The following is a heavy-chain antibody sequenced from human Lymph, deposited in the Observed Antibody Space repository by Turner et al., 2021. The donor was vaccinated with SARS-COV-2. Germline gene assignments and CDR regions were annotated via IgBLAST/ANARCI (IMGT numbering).Heavy chain of an antibody. J-gene: IGHJ6*02. CDR3: ARDDREFWSGYYTHYYYYGMDV. CDR1: GFTFSSYA. CDR2: ISYDGSNK. V-gene: IGHV3-30*04. Sequence: QVQLVESGGGVVQPGRSLRLSCAASGFTFSSYAMHWVRQAPGKGLEWVAVISYDGSNKNYADSVKGRFTISRDNSKNTLYLQMNSLSAEDTAVYYCARDDREFWSGYYTHYYYYGMDVWGQGTTVTVSS. D-gene: IGHD3-3*01.